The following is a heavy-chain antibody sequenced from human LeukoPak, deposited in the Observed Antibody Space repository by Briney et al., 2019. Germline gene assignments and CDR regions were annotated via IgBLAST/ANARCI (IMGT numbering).Heavy chain of an antibody. CDR1: GFTFSDYY. D-gene: IGHD2-15*01. V-gene: IGHV3-7*01. J-gene: IGHJ3*02. CDR3: ARVRTYCSGDSCHAEDGLDI. Sequence: GGSLRLSCAASGFTFSDYYMSWIRQAPGKGLEWVANIKEDGGEKYYVDSVKGRFTISRDNAKNSLYLQMNSLRAEDTAVYYCARVRTYCSGDSCHAEDGLDIWGQGTTVTVSS. CDR2: IKEDGGEK.